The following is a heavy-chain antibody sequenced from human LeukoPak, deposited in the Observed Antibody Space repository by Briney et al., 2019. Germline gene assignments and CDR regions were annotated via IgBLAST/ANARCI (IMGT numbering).Heavy chain of an antibody. V-gene: IGHV5-51*01. CDR1: GYSFTSYW. CDR3: ARRDYYDSSGYYYVDAFDI. Sequence: PGESLKTSCKGSGYSFTSYWIGWVRQMPGKGLEWMGIIYPGDSDTRYSPSFQGQVTISADKSISTAYLQWSSLKASDTAMYYCARRDYYDSSGYYYVDAFDIWGQGTMVTVSS. D-gene: IGHD3-22*01. CDR2: IYPGDSDT. J-gene: IGHJ3*02.